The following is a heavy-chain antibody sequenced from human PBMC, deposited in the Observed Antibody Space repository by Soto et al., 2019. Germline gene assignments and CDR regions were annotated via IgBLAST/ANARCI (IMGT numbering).Heavy chain of an antibody. J-gene: IGHJ4*02. D-gene: IGHD4-17*01. CDR1: GFTFSSYA. CDR2: ISGSGGST. CDR3: AKDQEGPYGDYEITNFDY. Sequence: GGSLRLSCAASGFTFSSYAMSWVRQAPGKGLEWVSAISGSGGSTYYADSVKGRFTISRDNSKNTLYLQMNSLRAEDTAVYYCAKDQEGPYGDYEITNFDYWGQGTLVTVSS. V-gene: IGHV3-23*01.